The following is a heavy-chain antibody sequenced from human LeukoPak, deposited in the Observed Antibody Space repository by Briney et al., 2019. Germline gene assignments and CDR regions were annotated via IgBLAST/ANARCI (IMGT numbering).Heavy chain of an antibody. CDR1: GYTFTSYG. V-gene: IGHV1-18*01. D-gene: IGHD3-22*01. Sequence: ASVKVSCKASGYTFTSYGISWVRQAPEQGLEWMGWISAYNGNTNYAQKLQGRVTMTTDTSTSTAYMELRSLRSDDTAVYYCARVTYYYDSSGSDSTFDYWGQGTLVTVSS. CDR2: ISAYNGNT. CDR3: ARVTYYYDSSGSDSTFDY. J-gene: IGHJ4*02.